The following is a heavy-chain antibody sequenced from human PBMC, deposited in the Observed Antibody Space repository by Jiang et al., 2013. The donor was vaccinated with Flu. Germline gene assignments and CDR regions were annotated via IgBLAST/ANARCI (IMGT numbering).Heavy chain of an antibody. D-gene: IGHD4-17*01. CDR1: TFTSYA. CDR2: INAGNGNT. Sequence: TFTSYAMHWVRQAPGQRLEWMGWINAGNGNTKYSQKFQGRVTITRDTSASTAYMELSSLRSEDTAVYYCARVPTVEYNWFDPWGQGTLVTVSS. J-gene: IGHJ5*02. V-gene: IGHV1-3*01. CDR3: ARVPTVEYNWFDP.